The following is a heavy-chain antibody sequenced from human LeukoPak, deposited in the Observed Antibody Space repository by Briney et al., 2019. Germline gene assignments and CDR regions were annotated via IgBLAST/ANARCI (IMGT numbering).Heavy chain of an antibody. CDR2: INHSGST. J-gene: IGHJ3*02. V-gene: IGHV4-34*01. CDR3: ARLPMTYYYGSGFFDI. Sequence: LETLSLTCAVYGGSFSGYYWSWIRQPPGKGLEWIGEINHSGSTNYNPSLKSRVTISVDTSKNQFSLKLSSVTAADTAVYYCARLPMTYYYGSGFFDIWGQGTMVTVSS. D-gene: IGHD3-10*01. CDR1: GGSFSGYY.